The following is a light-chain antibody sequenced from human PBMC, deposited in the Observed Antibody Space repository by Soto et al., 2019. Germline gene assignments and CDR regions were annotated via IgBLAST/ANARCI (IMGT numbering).Light chain of an antibody. CDR2: EVS. J-gene: IGLJ3*02. CDR3: TSYSRYRVLV. Sequence: SALTQPASVSGSLGQSITISCTGTSSDIGGYKYVSWYQQHPGKAPKLIIFEVSNRPSGVSDRFSGSNSGNTASLTISGLQAEHEADYYCTSYSRYRVLVFGGG. V-gene: IGLV2-14*01. CDR1: SSDIGGYKY.